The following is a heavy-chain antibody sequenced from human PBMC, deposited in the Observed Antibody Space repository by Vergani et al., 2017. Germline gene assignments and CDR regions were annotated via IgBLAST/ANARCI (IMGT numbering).Heavy chain of an antibody. J-gene: IGHJ3*02. V-gene: IGHV1-18*01. D-gene: IGHD3-3*01. CDR1: GYTFTSYG. CDR2: ISAYNGNT. Sequence: QVQLVQSGAEVKKPGASVKVSCKASGYTFTSYGISWVRQAPGQGLEWMGWISAYNGNTTEAQKIQGRVTRTTDTSTSTAYMELRSLRSDDPAVYYCARDHRTGYYDFGSGYLENAFDIWGQGT. CDR3: ARDHRTGYYDFGSGYLENAFDI.